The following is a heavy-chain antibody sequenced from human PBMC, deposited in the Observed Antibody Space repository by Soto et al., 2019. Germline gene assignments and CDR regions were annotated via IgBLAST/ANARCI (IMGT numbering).Heavy chain of an antibody. Sequence: LRLSCAASGFNVGAFAVNWVRQAPGKGLEWVSGISVSDAFIYYADSVRGRFSISRDASENILYLQMNSLRVDDTALYYCTRETVAGITGLDYWGPGTLVTVSS. V-gene: IGHV3-23*01. D-gene: IGHD1-20*01. CDR1: GFNVGAFA. CDR2: ISVSDAFI. CDR3: TRETVAGITGLDY. J-gene: IGHJ4*02.